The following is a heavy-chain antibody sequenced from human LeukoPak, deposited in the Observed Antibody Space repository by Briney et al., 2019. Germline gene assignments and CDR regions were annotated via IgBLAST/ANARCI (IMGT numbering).Heavy chain of an antibody. V-gene: IGHV3-23*01. D-gene: IGHD4-17*01. Sequence: GGTLRLSCAASGFTFSSYGMSWVRQAPGKGLEWVSAISGSGGSTYYADPVKGRFTISRDNSKNTLYLQMNSLRAEDTAVYYCAKELTTVTTGSYFDYWGQGTLVTVSS. CDR1: GFTFSSYG. CDR3: AKELTTVTTGSYFDY. J-gene: IGHJ4*02. CDR2: ISGSGGST.